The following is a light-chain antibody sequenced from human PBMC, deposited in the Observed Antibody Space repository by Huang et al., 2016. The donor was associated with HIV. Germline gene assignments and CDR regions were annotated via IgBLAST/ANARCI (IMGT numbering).Light chain of an antibody. CDR3: QQYNDWLWT. CDR2: GEA. CDR1: QSVSSN. J-gene: IGKJ1*01. Sequence: EIVMTQSPATLSVSPGESATPSCSASQSVSSNLAWFQQKPGQAPRLLIYGEATRATGSSARFSGSGSGSEFTLTISSLQSEDFAVYYCQQYNDWLWTFGQGTKVEIK. V-gene: IGKV3-15*01.